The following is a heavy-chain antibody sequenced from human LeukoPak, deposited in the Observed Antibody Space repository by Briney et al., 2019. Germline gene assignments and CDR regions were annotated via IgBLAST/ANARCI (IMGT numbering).Heavy chain of an antibody. V-gene: IGHV1-46*01. Sequence: GASVKVSCKASGYTFTSYYMHWVRQAPGQGLEWMGIINPSGGSTSYAQKFQGRVTMTRDTSTSTVYMELSSLRSEDTAVYYCARGAHSGFYYDSSGYYDRFDYWGQGTLVTASS. CDR2: INPSGGST. D-gene: IGHD3-22*01. CDR1: GYTFTSYY. CDR3: ARGAHSGFYYDSSGYYDRFDY. J-gene: IGHJ4*02.